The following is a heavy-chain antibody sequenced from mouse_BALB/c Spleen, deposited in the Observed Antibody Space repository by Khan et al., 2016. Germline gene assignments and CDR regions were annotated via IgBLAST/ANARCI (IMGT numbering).Heavy chain of an antibody. Sequence: VQLQQSGAELVRSGASVRLSCTASGFNIKDYYIHWVKQRPEQGLEWIGWIDPENGATEYAPKFQGTATMTADTSSNTAYLQLSRLTSEDTAVYYCNAIYYGNYIYFNYWGQGTTLTVSS. CDR1: GFNIKDYY. D-gene: IGHD2-1*01. J-gene: IGHJ2*01. V-gene: IGHV14-4*02. CDR2: IDPENGAT. CDR3: NAIYYGNYIYFNY.